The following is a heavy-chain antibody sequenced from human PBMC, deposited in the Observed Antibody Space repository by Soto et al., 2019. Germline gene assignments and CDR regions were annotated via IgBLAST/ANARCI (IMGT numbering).Heavy chain of an antibody. CDR2: ISSSSSYI. CDR3: ARDTYSGGVAAYYYYDMDV. Sequence: EVQLVESGGGLVKPGGSLRLSCAASGFTFSSYSMNWVRQAPGKGLEWVSSISSSSSYIYYADSVKGRFTISRDNAKNSLYLQMNSLRAEDTAVYYCARDTYSGGVAAYYYYDMDVWGKGTTVTVSS. J-gene: IGHJ6*03. D-gene: IGHD6-19*01. CDR1: GFTFSSYS. V-gene: IGHV3-21*01.